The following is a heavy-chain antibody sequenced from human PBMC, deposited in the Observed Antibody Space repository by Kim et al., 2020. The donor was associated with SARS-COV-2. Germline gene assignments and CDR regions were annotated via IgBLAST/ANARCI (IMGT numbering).Heavy chain of an antibody. Sequence: GGSLRLSCAASGFTFSSYEMNWVRQAPGKGLEWVSYISSSGSTIYYADSVKGRFTISRDNAKNSLYLQMNSLRAEDTAVYYCARSTYSSSWYGILRYYYGMDVRGQGTTVTVSS. CDR2: ISSSGSTI. D-gene: IGHD6-13*01. CDR1: GFTFSSYE. CDR3: ARSTYSSSWYGILRYYYGMDV. J-gene: IGHJ6*02. V-gene: IGHV3-48*03.